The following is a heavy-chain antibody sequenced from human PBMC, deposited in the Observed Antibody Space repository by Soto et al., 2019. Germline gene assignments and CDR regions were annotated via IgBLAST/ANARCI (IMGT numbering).Heavy chain of an antibody. CDR3: ASPKIAFYNWFDP. J-gene: IGHJ5*02. Sequence: QLQLQESGPGLVKPSETLSLTCTVSGGSISSISYYWGWIRQPPGKGLEWIGSIYYSGSTYYNPSLKSRVTISVDTSKNQFSLKLSSVTAADTAVYYCASPKIAFYNWFDPWGQGTLVTVSS. V-gene: IGHV4-39*01. CDR2: IYYSGST. D-gene: IGHD3-3*02. CDR1: GGSISSISYY.